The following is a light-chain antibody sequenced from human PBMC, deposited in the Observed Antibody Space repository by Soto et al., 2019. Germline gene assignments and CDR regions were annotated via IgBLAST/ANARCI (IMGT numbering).Light chain of an antibody. V-gene: IGKV1-39*01. Sequence: DIQMTQSPSSLSASVGDRVTFTCRTSQSISSFLNWYQHKPGNAPKLLIYTTSTLRSGVPSRFRGSGSGTHFTLTITNVQPEDFATYYCQQSYSTPPITFGQGTRLDIK. CDR2: TTS. J-gene: IGKJ5*01. CDR1: QSISSF. CDR3: QQSYSTPPIT.